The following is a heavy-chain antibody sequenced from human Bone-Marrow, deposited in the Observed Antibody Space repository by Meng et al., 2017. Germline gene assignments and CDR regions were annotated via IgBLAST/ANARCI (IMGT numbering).Heavy chain of an antibody. CDR3: ARGVDYGDYVFDY. Sequence: GGSLRLSCAVSGFSFSNYEMSWVRQAPGKGLEWISYISSSGSTTYYADSVKGRFTISRDNSKNTLYLQMNSLRAEDTAVYYCARGVDYGDYVFDYWGQGTLVTVSS. V-gene: IGHV3-48*03. CDR1: GFSFSNYE. D-gene: IGHD4-17*01. J-gene: IGHJ4*02. CDR2: ISSSGSTT.